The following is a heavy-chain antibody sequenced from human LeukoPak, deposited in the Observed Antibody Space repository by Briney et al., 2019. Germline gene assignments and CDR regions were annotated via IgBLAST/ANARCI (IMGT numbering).Heavy chain of an antibody. V-gene: IGHV1-2*02. CDR3: ARTYRYYYDSSGYYPYFDY. Sequence: ASVKVSCKASGYTFTGYYMHWVRRAPGQGLEWMGWINPNSGGTNYAQKFQGRVTMTRDTSISTAYMELSRLRSDDTAVYYCARTYRYYYDSSGYYPYFDYWGQGTLVTVSS. D-gene: IGHD3-22*01. CDR2: INPNSGGT. J-gene: IGHJ4*02. CDR1: GYTFTGYY.